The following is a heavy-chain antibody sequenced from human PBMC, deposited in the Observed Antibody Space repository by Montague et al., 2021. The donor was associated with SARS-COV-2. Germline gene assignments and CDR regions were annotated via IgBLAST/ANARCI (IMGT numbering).Heavy chain of an antibody. J-gene: IGHJ4*02. V-gene: IGHV4-34*01. CDR3: AGLESSWWYLDY. CDR1: SHSGGVEY. CDR2: MTYCAGT. D-gene: IGHD2-8*02. Sequence: SETLSLTCAVDSHSGGVEYWRRSDQHPAELVTWLGGMTYCAGTNKNPSLPSRVTISMDTSESQFSLQMTSVAAAATAVYYCAGLESSWWYLDYWGQGTLVTVSS.